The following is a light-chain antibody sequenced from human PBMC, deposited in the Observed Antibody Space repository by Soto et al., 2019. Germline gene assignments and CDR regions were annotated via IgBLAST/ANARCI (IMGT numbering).Light chain of an antibody. CDR2: HVT. CDR1: SSDIGHYDY. J-gene: IGLJ1*01. V-gene: IGLV2-14*03. Sequence: QSALTQPASVSGSPGQSITISCTGTSSDIGHYDYVSWYQQHPGKAPKLMIYHVTYRPSGVSNRYSGSKSGNSASLTISGLQTDDEADYYCCSLTTSHTYVFGSGTKVTVL. CDR3: CSLTTSHTYV.